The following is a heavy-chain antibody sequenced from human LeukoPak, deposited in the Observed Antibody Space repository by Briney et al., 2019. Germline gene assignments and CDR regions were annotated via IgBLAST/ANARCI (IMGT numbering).Heavy chain of an antibody. J-gene: IGHJ5*02. V-gene: IGHV4-30-4*01. Sequence: SETLSLTCTVSGGYISSGNYYWNCIRQPPGKGLECIGYIHYSGSTYYNPSLKSRVTISVDTSKNQFSLKLSSVTAADTAVYYCVRGRGTAVTTGNWFDPWGQGTLVTVSS. CDR3: VRGRGTAVTTGNWFDP. CDR2: IHYSGST. CDR1: GGYISSGNYY. D-gene: IGHD4-17*01.